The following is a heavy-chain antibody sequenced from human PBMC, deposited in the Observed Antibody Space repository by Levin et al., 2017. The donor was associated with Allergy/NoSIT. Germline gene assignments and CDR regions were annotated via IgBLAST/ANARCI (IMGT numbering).Heavy chain of an antibody. CDR1: GFTFSSYA. CDR2: ISGSGGST. D-gene: IGHD6-19*01. V-gene: IGHV3-23*01. Sequence: GGSLRLSCAASGFTFSSYAMRWVRQAPGKGLEWVSAISGSGGSTYYADSVKGRFTISRDNSKNTLYLQMNSLRAEDTAVYYCAKGRGWDAILDAVDSWGQGTMVTVSS. J-gene: IGHJ3*02. CDR3: AKGRGWDAILDAVDS.